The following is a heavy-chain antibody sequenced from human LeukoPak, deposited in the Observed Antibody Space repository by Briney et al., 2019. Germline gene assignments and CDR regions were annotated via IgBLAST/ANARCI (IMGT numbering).Heavy chain of an antibody. J-gene: IGHJ3*02. CDR2: ISYDGSNK. D-gene: IGHD6-6*01. CDR1: GFTFSSYA. Sequence: GGSLRLSCAASGFTFSSYAMHWVRQAPGKGLEWVAVISYDGSNKYYADSVKGRFTISRDNSKNTLYLQMNGLRAEDTAVYYCARGSSAFDIWGQGTMVTVSS. CDR3: ARGSSAFDI. V-gene: IGHV3-30-3*01.